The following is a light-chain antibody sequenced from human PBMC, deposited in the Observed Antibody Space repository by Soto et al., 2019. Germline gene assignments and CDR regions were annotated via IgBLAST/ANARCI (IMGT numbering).Light chain of an antibody. V-gene: IGKV1-5*01. CDR3: QQYNSYWK. J-gene: IGKJ1*01. Sequence: DIHSTQYPSTLSASVGDRVTITCRASQSISTWLAWYQQKPGKAPKLLIYDASSLESGVPSRFSGSGSGTEFTLTISSLQPDDFATYYCQQYNSYWKFGQGTKVDI. CDR1: QSISTW. CDR2: DAS.